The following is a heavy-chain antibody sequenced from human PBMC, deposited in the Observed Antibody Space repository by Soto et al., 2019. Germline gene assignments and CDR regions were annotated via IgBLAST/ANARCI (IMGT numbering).Heavy chain of an antibody. CDR2: MNPNSVNT. CDR3: ARGRIFGYIDYEPRGGLDY. D-gene: IGHD5-12*01. V-gene: IGHV1-8*01. CDR1: GYSFTSHD. J-gene: IGHJ4*02. Sequence: ASVKVSCKASGYSFTSHDINWVRQAIGQGLEWMGWMNPNSVNTGFAQKFQGRLTMTRSTSTNTAYMELNSLTSEDTAFYLCARGRIFGYIDYEPRGGLDYWGLRTPVTVAT.